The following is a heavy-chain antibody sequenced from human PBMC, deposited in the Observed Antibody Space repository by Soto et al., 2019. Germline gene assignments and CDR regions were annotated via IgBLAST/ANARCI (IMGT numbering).Heavy chain of an antibody. D-gene: IGHD3-3*01. CDR2: ISGSGGST. CDR3: AKGMGMFLFLEWDSYGMDV. Sequence: PGGSLRLSCAASGFTFSSYAMSWVRQAPGKGLEWVSAISGSGGSTYYADSVKGRFTISRDNSKNTLYLQMNSLRAEDTAVYYCAKGMGMFLFLEWDSYGMDVWGQGTTVTVSS. CDR1: GFTFSSYA. J-gene: IGHJ6*02. V-gene: IGHV3-23*01.